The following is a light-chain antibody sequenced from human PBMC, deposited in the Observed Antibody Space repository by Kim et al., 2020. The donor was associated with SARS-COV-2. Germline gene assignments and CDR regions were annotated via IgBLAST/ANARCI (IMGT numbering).Light chain of an antibody. V-gene: IGKV1-39*01. CDR2: AAS. CDR3: QQSYSTPRT. J-gene: IGKJ2*01. CDR1: QSISSY. Sequence: SASVGDRVTITCRASQSISSYLNWYQQKPGKAPKLLIYAASSLQSGVPSRFSGSRSGTDFTLTIRSLQPEDFATYNCQQSYSTPRTFAQGTKLEI.